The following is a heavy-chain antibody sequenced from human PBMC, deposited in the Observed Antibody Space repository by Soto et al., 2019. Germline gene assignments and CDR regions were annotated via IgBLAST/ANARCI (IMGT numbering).Heavy chain of an antibody. CDR2: IYYSGST. CDR1: GGSISSGDYY. J-gene: IGHJ4*02. CDR3: ARDDRRGYSAY. V-gene: IGHV4-30-4*01. Sequence: QVQLQESGPGLVKPSQTLSLTCTVSGGSISSGDYYWSWIRQPPGKGLEWIGYIYYSGSTYYNPSLTSRDTIAVATSKNQCSLKLSSVPAADTAVYYCARDDRRGYSAYWGQGTLVTVSS. D-gene: IGHD3-22*01.